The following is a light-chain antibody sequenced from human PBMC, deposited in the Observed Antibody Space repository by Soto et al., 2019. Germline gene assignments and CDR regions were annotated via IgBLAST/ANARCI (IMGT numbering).Light chain of an antibody. CDR1: QSVSSN. Sequence: MELSAATLSVKQGERATLSRRASQSVSSNLAWYQQKPGQAPRLLIYGASTRATGIPARFSGSGSGTDFTLTISGLQSEDFAVYYCQQYNNWPQTSGQVTKVDNK. J-gene: IGKJ1*01. V-gene: IGKV3-15*01. CDR3: QQYNNWPQT. CDR2: GAS.